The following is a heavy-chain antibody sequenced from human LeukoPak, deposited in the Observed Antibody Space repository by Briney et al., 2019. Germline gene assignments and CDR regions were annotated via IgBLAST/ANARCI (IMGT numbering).Heavy chain of an antibody. V-gene: IGHV5-51*01. D-gene: IGHD5-18*01. Sequence: GAALKISCKGSGYSITSYWIGWVRQLPGKGLEWMGIIYPGDSDTSYSPSSQGQVTISADKSISTAYLQWSSLKASDTAMYYCARMDVDTAMVTNHYFDYWGQGTLVTVSS. CDR3: ARMDVDTAMVTNHYFDY. J-gene: IGHJ4*02. CDR2: IYPGDSDT. CDR1: GYSITSYW.